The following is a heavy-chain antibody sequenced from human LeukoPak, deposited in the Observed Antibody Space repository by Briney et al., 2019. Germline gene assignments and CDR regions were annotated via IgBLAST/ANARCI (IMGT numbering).Heavy chain of an antibody. CDR1: GFTVSNYG. J-gene: IGHJ4*02. Sequence: QPGGSLRLSCAASGFTVSNYGMNWVRQAPGKGLEWVSVISASGDATFYADSVKGRFTTSRDNSKNTLYLQMNSLRAEDTAIYYCAKASVAWVTRYFDSWGQGTLVTVSS. CDR3: AKASVAWVTRYFDS. V-gene: IGHV3-23*01. CDR2: ISASGDAT. D-gene: IGHD2-21*02.